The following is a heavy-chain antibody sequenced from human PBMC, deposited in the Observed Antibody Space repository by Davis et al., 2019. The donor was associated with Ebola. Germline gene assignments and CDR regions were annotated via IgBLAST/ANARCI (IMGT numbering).Heavy chain of an antibody. J-gene: IGHJ5*02. CDR3: ARGWTQTRTSENWFDP. CDR2: IYSGGVT. CDR1: GFTIISNY. Sequence: GGSLRLSCAASGFTIISNYMSWVRQAPGKGLEWVSVIYSGGVTYYADSVRGRFTISRDTSENTLYLQMNNLRADDTAVYYCARGWTQTRTSENWFDPWGQGTLVTVSS. D-gene: IGHD3/OR15-3a*01. V-gene: IGHV3-53*01.